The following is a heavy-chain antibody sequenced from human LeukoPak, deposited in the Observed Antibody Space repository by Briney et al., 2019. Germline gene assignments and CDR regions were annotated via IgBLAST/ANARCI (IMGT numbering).Heavy chain of an antibody. CDR3: ARAEEFYDSSGYRTLDS. Sequence: GGSLRLSCAASGFTFSNHAMHWVRQAPGKALEYVAVISSNGANTFHAKSLNDRFTISRDNSKNILYLQMGSLRAEDMAVYCCARAEEFYDSSGYRTLDSWGQGTLVVVSS. V-gene: IGHV3-64*01. J-gene: IGHJ4*02. CDR1: GFTFSNHA. CDR2: ISSNGANT. D-gene: IGHD3-22*01.